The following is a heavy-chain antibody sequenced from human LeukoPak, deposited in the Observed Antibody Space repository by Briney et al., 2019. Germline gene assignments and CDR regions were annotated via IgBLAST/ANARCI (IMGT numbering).Heavy chain of an antibody. D-gene: IGHD2-21*01. V-gene: IGHV3-23*01. J-gene: IGHJ4*02. CDR3: AKGYDNTCYSTFEY. CDR1: GFTSSNYA. Sequence: PGGSLRLSCTASGFTSSNYAMSWVRQAPGKGLQWVSTISGSGDSTYYADSVKGRFTISRDNSMNTLYLQMGSLRAEDTAVYYCAKGYDNTCYSTFEYWGQGTLVTVSS. CDR2: ISGSGDST.